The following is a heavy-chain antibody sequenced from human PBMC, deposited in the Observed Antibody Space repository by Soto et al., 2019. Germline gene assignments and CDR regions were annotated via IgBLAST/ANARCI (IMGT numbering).Heavy chain of an antibody. Sequence: EVQLLESGGGLVQPGGSLTLSCATSGFTFSSYAMVWVRQAAEKGLEWVASISNNGDTAYYADSVKGRFTISRGNSDNTLYLQMTGLRADDTALYFCAKSRVFIGAIVTLLDSWGQGTQVTVSS. V-gene: IGHV3-23*01. D-gene: IGHD3-16*02. J-gene: IGHJ4*02. CDR1: GFTFSSYA. CDR3: AKSRVFIGAIVTLLDS. CDR2: ISNNGDTA.